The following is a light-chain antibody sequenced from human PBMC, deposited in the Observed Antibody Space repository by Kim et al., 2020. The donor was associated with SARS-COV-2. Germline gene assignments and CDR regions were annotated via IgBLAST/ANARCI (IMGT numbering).Light chain of an antibody. V-gene: IGLV1-44*01. CDR3: AAWDDSLNGVV. CDR2: RDN. Sequence: QSVLTQPPSVSGTPGQRVTISCSGTSSNIGGNTVNWYQQLPGTAPKLLIYRDNQRPSGVPDRFSGSRSGTSASLASSGLQSEDEADYYCAAWDDSLNGVVFGGGTQLTVL. CDR1: SSNIGGNT. J-gene: IGLJ2*01.